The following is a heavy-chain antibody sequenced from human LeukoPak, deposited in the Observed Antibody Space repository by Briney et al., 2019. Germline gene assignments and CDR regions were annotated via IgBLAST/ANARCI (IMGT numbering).Heavy chain of an antibody. J-gene: IGHJ4*02. D-gene: IGHD1-26*01. Sequence: ASVKVSCKASGYTFTGYYMHWVRQAPGQGLECMGRINPNSGGTNYAQKFQGRVTMTRDTSISTAYMELSRLRSDDTAVYYCARRAYSGSYGWAFYFDYWGQGTLVTVSS. CDR2: INPNSGGT. V-gene: IGHV1-2*06. CDR3: ARRAYSGSYGWAFYFDY. CDR1: GYTFTGYY.